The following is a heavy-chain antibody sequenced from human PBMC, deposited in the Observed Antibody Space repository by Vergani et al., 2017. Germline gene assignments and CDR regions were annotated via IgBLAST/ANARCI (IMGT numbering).Heavy chain of an antibody. CDR1: GGSFSGYY. Sequence: QVQLQQWGAGLLKPSETLSLTCAVYGGSFSGYYWSWIRQPPGKGLEWIGEINHSGSTNYNPSLKSRVTISVDTSKNQFSLKLSSVTAADTAIYYCTKTTNVKVRYDSYIDVWGKGATVTVSS. D-gene: IGHD1/OR15-1a*01. CDR2: INHSGST. V-gene: IGHV4-34*03. CDR3: TKTTNVKVRYDSYIDV. J-gene: IGHJ6*03.